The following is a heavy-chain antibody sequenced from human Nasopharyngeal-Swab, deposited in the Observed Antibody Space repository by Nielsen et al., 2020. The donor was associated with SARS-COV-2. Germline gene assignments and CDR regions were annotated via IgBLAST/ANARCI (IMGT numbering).Heavy chain of an antibody. CDR3: AREKNLFDI. CDR1: GFTFSSYG. J-gene: IGHJ3*02. Sequence: SLKISCAASGFTFSSYGMHWVRQAPGKGLEWVAVIWYDGSTKYYADSVKRRFTISRDNSKNTLYLQMNSLRAEDTAAYYCAREKNLFDIWGQGTMVTVSS. CDR2: IWYDGSTK. D-gene: IGHD1-14*01. V-gene: IGHV3-33*01.